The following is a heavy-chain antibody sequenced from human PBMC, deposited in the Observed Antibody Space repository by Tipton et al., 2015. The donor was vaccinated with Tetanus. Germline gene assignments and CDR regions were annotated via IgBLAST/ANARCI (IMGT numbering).Heavy chain of an antibody. CDR2: IYGGNT. D-gene: IGHD5-24*01. J-gene: IGHJ4*02. V-gene: IGHV4-39*01. CDR1: GGPISTTDSY. CDR3: ARRNYPYYFDY. Sequence: TLSLTCTVSGGPISTTDSYWGWIRQPPGKGLEWIALIYGGNTYYDPSLKSRVGISLDTSKNQFSLKLTSVTAADTAIYYCARRNYPYYFDYWGQGILVTVSS.